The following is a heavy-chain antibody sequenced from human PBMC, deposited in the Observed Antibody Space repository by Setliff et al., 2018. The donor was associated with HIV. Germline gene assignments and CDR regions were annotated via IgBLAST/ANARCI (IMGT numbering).Heavy chain of an antibody. Sequence: AGGSLRLSCADSGFTFSSYWMSWVRQAPGKGLEWVANIKQDGSENYYVDSVKGRFTISRDNAKNSLYLQMNSLRAEDTAVYYCARGGDRQQLVLIDYWGQGTLVTVSS. CDR2: IKQDGSEN. CDR1: GFTFSSYW. J-gene: IGHJ4*02. V-gene: IGHV3-7*03. D-gene: IGHD6-13*01. CDR3: ARGGDRQQLVLIDY.